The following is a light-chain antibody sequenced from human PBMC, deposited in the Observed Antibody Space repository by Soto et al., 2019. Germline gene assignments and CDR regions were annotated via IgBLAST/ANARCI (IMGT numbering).Light chain of an antibody. V-gene: IGKV3-20*01. J-gene: IGKJ2*01. Sequence: EILLTQSPGTLSLSPGERATLSCRASQSVDSSYLSWYQHKPGQAPRLLIYATSSRATGIPDRFSGSGSGTDFTITVSRLEHDDFEVYDGQRYGASAFSFGQGINLEIK. CDR2: ATS. CDR1: QSVDSSY. CDR3: QRYGASAFS.